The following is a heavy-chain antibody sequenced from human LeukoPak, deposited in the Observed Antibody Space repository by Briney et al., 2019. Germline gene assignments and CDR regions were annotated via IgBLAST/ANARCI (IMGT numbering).Heavy chain of an antibody. CDR2: ISYDGSNK. Sequence: PGGSLRLSCAASGFTFSSYAMHWVGQAPGKGLEWVAVISYDGSNKYYADSVKGRFTISRDNSKNTLYLQINSLRAEDTAVYYWARDLFYVLRFLEWLSMGFDYWGQGTLVTVSS. D-gene: IGHD3-3*01. J-gene: IGHJ4*02. CDR3: ARDLFYVLRFLEWLSMGFDY. V-gene: IGHV3-30-3*01. CDR1: GFTFSSYA.